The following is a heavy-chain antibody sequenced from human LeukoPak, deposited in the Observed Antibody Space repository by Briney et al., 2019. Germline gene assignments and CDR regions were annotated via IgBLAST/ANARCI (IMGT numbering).Heavy chain of an antibody. J-gene: IGHJ4*02. V-gene: IGHV3-64*04. CDR3: ARDLNREDFDY. CDR1: GFTFNIYA. D-gene: IGHD3-9*01. Sequence: GGSLRLSCSASGFTFNIYAMHWVRQAPGTGLEYVSAISTDGRGTYYADSVKGRFTVSRDNSKNTLYLQMNSLRVDDTAVYYCARDLNREDFDYWGQGTLVAVSS. CDR2: ISTDGRGT.